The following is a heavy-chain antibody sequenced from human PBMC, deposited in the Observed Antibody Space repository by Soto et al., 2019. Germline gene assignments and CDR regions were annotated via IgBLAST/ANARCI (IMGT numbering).Heavy chain of an antibody. CDR1: GFTFSSYG. CDR2: VSAGGGDT. CDR3: ARLSRASFALDV. Sequence: GSLSLSCASSGFTFSSYGMNWVRQAPGESLEWVAGVSAGGGDTSYAESVQGRVTISRDNSQDTLYLPMTSLKASDSAVYYCARLSRASFALDVWGQGTTVTVSS. J-gene: IGHJ6*02. D-gene: IGHD3-16*01. V-gene: IGHV3-23*01.